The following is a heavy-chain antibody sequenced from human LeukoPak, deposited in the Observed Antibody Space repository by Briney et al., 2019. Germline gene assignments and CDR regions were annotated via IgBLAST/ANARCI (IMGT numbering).Heavy chain of an antibody. CDR1: GFIFNTYW. CDR3: ARAWYGSGNYYSRNYYDYYMDV. CDR2: IKQGVTEK. J-gene: IGHJ6*03. D-gene: IGHD3-10*01. Sequence: GESLRLTCEASGFIFNTYWMTWVRQAPGKGLEWVANIKQGVTEKFHADSGKGRFTIARDNVKNLLILQMDSLRADDTAVYYCARAWYGSGNYYSRNYYDYYMDVWGKGTAVIFSS. V-gene: IGHV3-7*01.